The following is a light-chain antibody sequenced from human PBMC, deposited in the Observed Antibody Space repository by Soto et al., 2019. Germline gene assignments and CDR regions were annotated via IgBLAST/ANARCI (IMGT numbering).Light chain of an antibody. CDR3: QAGDNSSV. CDR2: QDN. J-gene: IGLJ2*01. V-gene: IGLV3-1*01. Sequence: SYELTQPPSVSVSPGQTASITCSGDKLGDKYACWYQQKPGQSPVLVIYQDNKRPSGIPERFSGSNSGNTATLTISGTQAMDEADYYCQAGDNSSVFGGGTKLTVL. CDR1: KLGDKY.